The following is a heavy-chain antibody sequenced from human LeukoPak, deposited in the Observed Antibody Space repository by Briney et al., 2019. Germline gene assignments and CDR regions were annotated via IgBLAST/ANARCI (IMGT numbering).Heavy chain of an antibody. CDR3: ARDMLAVPSNWFDP. V-gene: IGHV1-46*01. CDR1: GYTFTIYY. D-gene: IGHD2-8*01. CDR2: INPSGGGT. J-gene: IGHJ5*02. Sequence: ASVNVSCAASGYTFTIYYIHWVRQGPGQGGEWMGVINPSGGGTSYVQKFQGRVNITRDTSTSTVYMDLRSLRSEDTAVYFCARDMLAVPSNWFDPWGQGTLVTVSS.